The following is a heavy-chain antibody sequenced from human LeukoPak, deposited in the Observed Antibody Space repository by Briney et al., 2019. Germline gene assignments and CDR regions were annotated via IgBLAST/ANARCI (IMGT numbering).Heavy chain of an antibody. D-gene: IGHD3-22*01. J-gene: IGHJ4*02. CDR1: GYTLTELS. V-gene: IGHV1-24*01. Sequence: ASVKVSCKVSGYTLTELSMHWVRQAPGEGLEWMGGFDPEDGETIYAQKFQGRVTMTEDTSTDTAYMELSSLRSEDTAVYYCATSLTYYYDSSGYLPFDYWGQGTLVTVSS. CDR3: ATSLTYYYDSSGYLPFDY. CDR2: FDPEDGET.